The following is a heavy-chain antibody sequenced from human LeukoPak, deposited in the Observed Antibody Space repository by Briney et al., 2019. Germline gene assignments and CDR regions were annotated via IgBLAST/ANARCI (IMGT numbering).Heavy chain of an antibody. D-gene: IGHD3-22*01. CDR2: IYYSGRT. CDR1: GCSISSSYY. J-gene: IGHJ4*02. CDR3: ARRVYDRRGYYQYYFDY. Sequence: SETLSLTCTVSGCSISSSYYWGWIRQPPRKGLEWIGSIYYSGRTYYNPSLKSRVTISVDTSKNQFSLKLSSVTAAETAVYYCARRVYDRRGYYQYYFDYWGQGTLVTVSS. V-gene: IGHV4-39*01.